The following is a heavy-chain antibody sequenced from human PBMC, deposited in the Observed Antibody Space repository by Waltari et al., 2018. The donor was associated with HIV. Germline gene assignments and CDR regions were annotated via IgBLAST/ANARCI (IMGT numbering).Heavy chain of an antibody. D-gene: IGHD3-9*01. J-gene: IGHJ4*02. Sequence: QVQLVQSGAEVKKPGSSVKVSCKASGGTFNNSAFIWVRQAPGQGLEWMGGIIPIFKTRNYAQKFQGRVTITADESTSTAYMELSSLRSEDTAVYYCARGVYYDILTGPIMGYFDYWGQGTLVTVSS. CDR1: GGTFNNSA. CDR2: IIPIFKTR. CDR3: ARGVYYDILTGPIMGYFDY. V-gene: IGHV1-69*01.